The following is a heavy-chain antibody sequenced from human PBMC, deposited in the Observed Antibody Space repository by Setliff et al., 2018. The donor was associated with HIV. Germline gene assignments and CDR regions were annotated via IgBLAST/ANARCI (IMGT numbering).Heavy chain of an antibody. CDR2: INHSGST. D-gene: IGHD3-10*01. CDR3: ASQTGLRGYYGSNSLYYFDY. V-gene: IGHV4-34*01. J-gene: IGHJ4*02. CDR1: GGSFSGYY. Sequence: SETLSLTCAAYGGSFSGYYWSWIRQPPGKGLEWIGEINHSGSTNYNPSLKSRVTISVDTSKNQVSLKLSSVTAADTAVYYCASQTGLRGYYGSNSLYYFDYWGKGMLVTVSS.